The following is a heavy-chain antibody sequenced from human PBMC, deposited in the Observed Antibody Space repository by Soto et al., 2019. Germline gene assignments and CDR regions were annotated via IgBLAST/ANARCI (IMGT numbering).Heavy chain of an antibody. J-gene: IGHJ5*02. Sequence: GPTLVNPTQTLTLTCTFSGFSLSTSGVGVGWIRQPPGKALEWLALIYWDDDKRYSPSLKSRLTITKDTSKNQVVLTMTNMDPVDTATYYCAHRGEIGHYYGSVPNWFDPWGQGTLVNVSS. CDR1: GFSLSTSGVG. V-gene: IGHV2-5*02. CDR3: AHRGEIGHYYGSVPNWFDP. CDR2: IYWDDDK. D-gene: IGHD3-10*01.